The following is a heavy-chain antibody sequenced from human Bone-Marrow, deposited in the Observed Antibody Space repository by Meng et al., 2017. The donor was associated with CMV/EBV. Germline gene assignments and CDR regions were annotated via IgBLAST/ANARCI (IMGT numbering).Heavy chain of an antibody. CDR2: MNPNSGNT. Sequence: ASVKVSCKASGYTFTSYDINWVRQATGQGLEWMGWMNPNSGNTGYAQKFQGRVTITRDTSISTAYMELSRLRSDDTAVYYCASPQQDAFDIWGQGTMVTVSS. CDR1: GYTFTSYD. V-gene: IGHV1-8*03. D-gene: IGHD2-2*01. J-gene: IGHJ3*02. CDR3: ASPQQDAFDI.